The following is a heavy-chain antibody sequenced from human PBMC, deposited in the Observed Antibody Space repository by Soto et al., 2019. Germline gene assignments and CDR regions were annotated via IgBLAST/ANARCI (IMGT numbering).Heavy chain of an antibody. V-gene: IGHV4-31*03. D-gene: IGHD3-22*01. J-gene: IGHJ6*02. CDR2: IYYSGST. CDR3: ARDWSRYYDSSGYYYYGMDV. CDR1: GGSISSGGYY. Sequence: PSETLSLTCTVSGGSISSGGYYWSWIRQHPGKGLEWIGCIYYSGSTYYNPSLKSRVTISVDTSKNQFSLKLSSVTAADTAVYYCARDWSRYYDSSGYYYYGMDVWGQGTRVTVSS.